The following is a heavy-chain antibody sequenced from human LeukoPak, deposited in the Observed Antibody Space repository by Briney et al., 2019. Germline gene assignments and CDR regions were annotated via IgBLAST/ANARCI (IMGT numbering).Heavy chain of an antibody. Sequence: GSLRLSCAASGFTVSSNYMSWVRQAPGKGLEWIGEINHSGSTNYNPSLKSRVTISVDTSKNQFSLKLSSVTAADTAVYYCARGRSYLYYYDSSGYNDAFDIWGQGTMVTVSS. CDR3: ARGRSYLYYYDSSGYNDAFDI. CDR2: INHSGST. D-gene: IGHD3-22*01. J-gene: IGHJ3*02. CDR1: GFTVSSNY. V-gene: IGHV4-34*01.